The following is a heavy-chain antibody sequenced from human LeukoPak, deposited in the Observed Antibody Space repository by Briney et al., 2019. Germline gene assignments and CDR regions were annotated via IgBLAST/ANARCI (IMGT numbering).Heavy chain of an antibody. V-gene: IGHV3-48*04. CDR1: GFTFSTYW. Sequence: GGSLRLSCAASGFTFSTYWMSWVRQAPGKGLQWVSYISSGSSTIYYADSVEGRFTMSRDNAKNSLYLQMNSLRAEDTAVYYCARARQSYCGGVCYRGDWLDPWGQGTLVTVSS. CDR2: ISSGSSTI. CDR3: ARARQSYCGGVCYRGDWLDP. D-gene: IGHD2-21*02. J-gene: IGHJ5*02.